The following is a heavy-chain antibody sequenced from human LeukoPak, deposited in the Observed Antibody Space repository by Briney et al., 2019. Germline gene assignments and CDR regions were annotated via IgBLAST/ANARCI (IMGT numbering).Heavy chain of an antibody. J-gene: IGHJ4*02. V-gene: IGHV3-23*01. D-gene: IGHD6-13*01. CDR3: AKVHVRAAAEAG. CDR1: GFTFSSFA. Sequence: GRSLRLSCAASGFTFSSFAMHWVRQAPGKGLEWVSAISGSGGSTYYADSVKGRFTISRDNSKNTLYLQMNSLRAEDTAVYYCAKVHVRAAAEAGWGQGTLSPSPQ. CDR2: ISGSGGST.